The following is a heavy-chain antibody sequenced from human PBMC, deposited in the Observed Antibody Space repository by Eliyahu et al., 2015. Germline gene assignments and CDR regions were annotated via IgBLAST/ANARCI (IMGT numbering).Heavy chain of an antibody. CDR1: GYSISNGYY. CDR3: ARRIASSSYYGMDV. V-gene: IGHV4-38-2*02. D-gene: IGHD6-13*01. Sequence: QVQLQESGPGLVKPSETLSLPCTVSGYSISNGYYWGWVRQPPGRGLEWIGSVYHSGNTYYTPSLKSRATISVDTSKNQFSLRLISVTAADTAVYYCARRIASSSYYGMDVWGQGTTVTVS. CDR2: VYHSGNT. J-gene: IGHJ6*02.